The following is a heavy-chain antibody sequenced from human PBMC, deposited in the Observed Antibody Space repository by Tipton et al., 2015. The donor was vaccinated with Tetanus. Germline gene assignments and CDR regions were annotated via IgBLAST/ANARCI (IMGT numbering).Heavy chain of an antibody. CDR2: IIPIFGTA. J-gene: IGHJ6*02. V-gene: IGHV1-69*06. Sequence: QSGAEVKKPGSSVKVSCKASGGTFSSYAISWVRQAPGQGLEWMGGIIPIFGTANYAQKFQGRVTITADKSTSTAYMELSSLRSEDTAVEYWARDEYSDGYDYYYGMDVWGQGTTVTVSS. CDR3: ARDEYSDGYDYYYGMDV. CDR1: GGTFSSYA. D-gene: IGHD5-18*01.